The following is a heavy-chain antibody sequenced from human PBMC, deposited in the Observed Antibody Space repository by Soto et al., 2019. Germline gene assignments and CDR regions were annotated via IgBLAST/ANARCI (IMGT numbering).Heavy chain of an antibody. J-gene: IGHJ6*02. CDR2: ISIDGSRT. V-gene: IGHV3-74*01. Sequence: PGGSLRLSCAASGFTFSSYWMHWVRQAPGKGLVWVSRISIDGSRTNYADSVKGRFTISRDNAKNTLYLQMNGLRAEDTAVYYCAEDGQSGFWSGYYLDVWGQGTTVTVSS. CDR3: AEDGQSGFWSGYYLDV. CDR1: GFTFSSYW. D-gene: IGHD3-3*01.